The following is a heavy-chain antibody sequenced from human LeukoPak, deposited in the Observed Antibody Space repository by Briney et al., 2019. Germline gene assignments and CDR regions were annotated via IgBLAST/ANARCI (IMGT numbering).Heavy chain of an antibody. V-gene: IGHV4-39*01. CDR3: ARHFGVMVASRPDY. J-gene: IGHJ4*02. CDR1: GGSLSSSSYY. CDR2: IYYSGST. Sequence: PSETLSLTCTVSGGSLSSSSYYWGWIRQPPGKGLEWIGSIYYSGSTYYNPSLKSRVTISVDTSKNQFSLKLSSVTAADTAVYYCARHFGVMVASRPDYWGQGTLVTVSS. D-gene: IGHD5-12*01.